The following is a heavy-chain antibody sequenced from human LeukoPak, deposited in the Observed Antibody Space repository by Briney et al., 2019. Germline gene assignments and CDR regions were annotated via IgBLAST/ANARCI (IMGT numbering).Heavy chain of an antibody. Sequence: GGSLRLSCKASGFTVSNNYMNWVRQAPGKGLEWVAPIYSGGTTNYADSVKGRFTISRDNSKDTLYLQMTNVRVEDTAVYYCARDPPGIAASVSGGWGQGTLVTVSS. CDR2: IYSGGTT. CDR3: ARDPPGIAASVSGG. CDR1: GFTVSNNY. D-gene: IGHD6-13*01. J-gene: IGHJ4*02. V-gene: IGHV3-53*01.